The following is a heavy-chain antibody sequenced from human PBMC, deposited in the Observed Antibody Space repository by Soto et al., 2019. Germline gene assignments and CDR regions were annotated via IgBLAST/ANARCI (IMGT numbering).Heavy chain of an antibody. CDR1: GSSISPFY. CDR3: TRVGGYYGDYPNFDY. Sequence: SETLSLTCTVSGSSISPFYWSWIRQPPGKGLEWIGYIYYTGSTKYNPSLKGRVTLSLGTSRNQLSLKLSSVTAADTAVYYCTRVGGYYGDYPNFDYWGPGTLVTVSS. D-gene: IGHD4-17*01. CDR2: IYYTGST. J-gene: IGHJ4*02. V-gene: IGHV4-59*01.